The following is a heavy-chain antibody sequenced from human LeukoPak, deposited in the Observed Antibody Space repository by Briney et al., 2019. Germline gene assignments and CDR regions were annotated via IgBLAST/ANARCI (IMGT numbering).Heavy chain of an antibody. CDR1: GYTFTSSR. CDR2: ISAYNGNT. V-gene: IGHV1-18*01. D-gene: IGHD6-19*01. J-gene: IGHJ2*01. Sequence: GGSVKDSCKASGYTFTSSRISWVRQAPGQGLEWMGCISAYNGNTNYAQKLQGRVTMTTDTSTSTAYMELRSLRSGDTGVYYCARDLGSGWSNWYFDLWGRGTLVTVSS. CDR3: ARDLGSGWSNWYFDL.